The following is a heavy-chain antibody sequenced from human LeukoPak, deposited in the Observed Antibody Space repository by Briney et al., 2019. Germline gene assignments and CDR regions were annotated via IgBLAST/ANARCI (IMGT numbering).Heavy chain of an antibody. D-gene: IGHD3-10*01. CDR2: IKQDGGEK. Sequence: GGSLRLSCVGSGFTISNHQMNWVRQAPGKGPEWVAKIKQDGGEKHYMDSVKGRFTISRDNAKNSLFLQMTSLRVEDTAVYYCARWYSGSGNWDYWGQGTLVTVSS. CDR3: ARWYSGSGNWDY. CDR1: GFTISNHQ. J-gene: IGHJ4*02. V-gene: IGHV3-7*05.